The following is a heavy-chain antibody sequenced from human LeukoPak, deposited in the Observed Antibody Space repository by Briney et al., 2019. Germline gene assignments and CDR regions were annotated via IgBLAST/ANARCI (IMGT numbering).Heavy chain of an antibody. V-gene: IGHV3-33*01. CDR1: GFTFSSYG. CDR3: ARDVKGRGYYFYGMDV. D-gene: IGHD3-10*01. J-gene: IGHJ6*02. CDR2: IWYDGGNK. Sequence: GGSLRLSSGASGFTFSSYGMHWVRQAPGKGLEWVAVIWYDGGNKYYADSVKGRFAISRDNSKNTLYLQMNSLRAEDTAVYYCARDVKGRGYYFYGMDVWGQGTTVTVSS.